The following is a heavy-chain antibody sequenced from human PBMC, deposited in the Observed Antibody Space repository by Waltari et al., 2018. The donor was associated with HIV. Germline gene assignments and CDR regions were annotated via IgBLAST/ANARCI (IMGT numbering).Heavy chain of an antibody. V-gene: IGHV4-39*07. J-gene: IGHJ4*02. CDR3: ARVPYYYDSSGYTV. CDR1: GGSISSSSYY. D-gene: IGHD3-22*01. Sequence: QLQLQESGPGLVKPSETLSLTCTVSGGSISSSSYYWGWIRQPPGKGLEWIGSIYYSVSTYYNPSLKSRVTISVDTSKNQFSLKLSSVTAADTAVYYCARVPYYYDSSGYTVWGQGTLVTVSS. CDR2: IYYSVST.